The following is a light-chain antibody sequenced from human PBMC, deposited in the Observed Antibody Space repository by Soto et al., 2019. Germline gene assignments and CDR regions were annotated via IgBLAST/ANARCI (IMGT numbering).Light chain of an antibody. CDR2: DVS. CDR1: SSDVGSYNY. V-gene: IGLV2-14*01. CDR3: SSYTTNNTPV. Sequence: QSALTQPASVSGSPGQSSTISCTGTSSDVGSYNYVSWYQQHPGKAPKLMIYDVSNRPSGVSNRFSGSKSGNTASLTIAGLQAEDEADYYCSSYTTNNTPVFGGGTKVTVL. J-gene: IGLJ2*01.